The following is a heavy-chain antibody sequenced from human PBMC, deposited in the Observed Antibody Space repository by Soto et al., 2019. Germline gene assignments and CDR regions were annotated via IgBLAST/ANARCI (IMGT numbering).Heavy chain of an antibody. V-gene: IGHV4-61*08. CDR3: ARSPNYYYYGFDV. CDR1: GGPVSSGDYF. Sequence: SETLSLTCTVSGGPVSSGDYFWSWLRQSPGKRLEWIAYIYYSGSTNYNPSLKSRATISVDTSKSQVSLTLTSMTAADAALYYCARSPNYYYYGFDVWGQGTAVTVSS. CDR2: IYYSGST. D-gene: IGHD3-10*01. J-gene: IGHJ6*02.